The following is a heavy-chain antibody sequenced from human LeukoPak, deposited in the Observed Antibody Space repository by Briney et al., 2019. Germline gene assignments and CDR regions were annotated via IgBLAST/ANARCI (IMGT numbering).Heavy chain of an antibody. CDR2: IWYDGSNK. V-gene: IGHV3-33*01. Sequence: GGSLRLSCAASGFTFSSYGMHWVRQAPGKGLEWVAVIWYDGSNKYYADSVRGRFTISRDNSKNTLYLQMNSLSAEDTAVYYCARDETPMVRGVISPYYYYYGMDVWGQGTTVTVSS. CDR1: GFTFSSYG. CDR3: ARDETPMVRGVISPYYYYYGMDV. J-gene: IGHJ6*02. D-gene: IGHD3-10*01.